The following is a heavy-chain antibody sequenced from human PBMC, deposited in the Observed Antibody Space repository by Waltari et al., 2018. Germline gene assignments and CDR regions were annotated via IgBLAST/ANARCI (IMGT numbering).Heavy chain of an antibody. Sequence: QVQLQESGPGLGKPSETLSLTCAVSGYSISSGYYWGWIRQPPGKGLEWIGSIHHSGSTYYNPSLKSRVTISVDTSKNQFSLKLSSVTAADTAVYYCARLRGAVAANSVYWGQGTLVTVSS. CDR2: IHHSGST. J-gene: IGHJ4*02. CDR3: ARLRGAVAANSVY. D-gene: IGHD2-15*01. CDR1: GYSISSGYY. V-gene: IGHV4-38-2*01.